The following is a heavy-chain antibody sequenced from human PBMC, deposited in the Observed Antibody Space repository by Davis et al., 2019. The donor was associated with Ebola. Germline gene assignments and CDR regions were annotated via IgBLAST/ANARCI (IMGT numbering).Heavy chain of an antibody. CDR2: INHSGST. CDR3: ARGGMITMIVVPHDY. CDR1: GGSFSGYY. D-gene: IGHD3-22*01. V-gene: IGHV4-34*01. J-gene: IGHJ4*02. Sequence: SETLSLTCAVYGGSFSGYYWSWIRQPPGKGLEWIGEINHSGSTNYNPSLKSRVTISVDRSKNQFSLKLSSVTAADTAVYYCARGGMITMIVVPHDYWGQGTLVTVSS.